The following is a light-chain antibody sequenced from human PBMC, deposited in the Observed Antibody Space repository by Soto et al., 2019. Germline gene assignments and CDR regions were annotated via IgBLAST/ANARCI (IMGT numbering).Light chain of an antibody. J-gene: IGKJ1*01. CDR3: QQYGSSPQT. Sequence: EIVLTQSPGTLSLSPGERATLSCRASQSVSSSYLAWYQQKPGQAPRLLIYGASSRATGIPDRFSGSGYGTDFTLTISTLEPEDFAVYYCQQYGSSPQTFGQGTKVEIK. CDR2: GAS. CDR1: QSVSSSY. V-gene: IGKV3-20*01.